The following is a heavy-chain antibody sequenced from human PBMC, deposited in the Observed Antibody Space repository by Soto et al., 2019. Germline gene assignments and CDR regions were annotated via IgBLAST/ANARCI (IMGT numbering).Heavy chain of an antibody. CDR2: ISSSGSTI. Sequence: GGSLRLSCAASGFTFSDYYMSWIRQAPGKGLEWVSYISSSGSTIYYADSVKGRFTISRDNAKNSLYLQMNSLRAEDTAVYYCARTFGYCSSTSCYAWGQGTLVTVSS. J-gene: IGHJ5*02. CDR3: ARTFGYCSSTSCYA. D-gene: IGHD2-2*03. CDR1: GFTFSDYY. V-gene: IGHV3-11*01.